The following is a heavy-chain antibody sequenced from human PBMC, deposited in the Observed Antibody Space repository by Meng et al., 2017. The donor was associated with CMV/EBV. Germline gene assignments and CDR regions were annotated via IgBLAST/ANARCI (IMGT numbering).Heavy chain of an antibody. J-gene: IGHJ4*02. CDR2: IYTSGST. CDR1: GGSISSYY. D-gene: IGHD5-18*01. Sequence: QLQESGPGLLKPPETLPLTCTVSGGSISSYYWSWIRQPAGKGLEWIGRIYTSGSTNYNPSLKSRVTMSVDTSKNQFSLKLSSVTAADTAVYYCARHGDTAMVVGIDYWGQGTLVTVSS. CDR3: ARHGDTAMVVGIDY. V-gene: IGHV4-4*07.